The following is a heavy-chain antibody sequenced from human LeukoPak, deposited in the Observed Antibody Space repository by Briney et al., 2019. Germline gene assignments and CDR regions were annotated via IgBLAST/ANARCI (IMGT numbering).Heavy chain of an antibody. CDR2: INSDGSST. CDR3: ARDGPSGSYGY. V-gene: IGHV3-74*01. CDR1: GFTFSSYW. J-gene: IGHJ4*02. D-gene: IGHD1-26*01. Sequence: GGSLRLSCAASGFTFSSYWMHWVRQAPGKGLVWVSRINSDGSSTSYADSVKGRFTISRDNAKNTLYPQMNSLRAEDTAVYYCARDGPSGSYGYWGQGTLVTVSS.